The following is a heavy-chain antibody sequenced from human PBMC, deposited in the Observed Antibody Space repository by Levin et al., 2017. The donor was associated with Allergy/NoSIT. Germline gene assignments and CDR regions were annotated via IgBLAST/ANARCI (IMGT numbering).Heavy chain of an antibody. CDR3: ARRGYGDYCFDY. CDR1: GFTFSSYW. Sequence: GESLKISCAASGFTFSSYWMSWVRQAPGKGLEWVANIKQDGSEKYYVDSVKGRFTISRDNAKNSLYLQMNSLRAEDTAVYYCARRGYGDYCFDYWGQGTLVTVSS. J-gene: IGHJ4*02. D-gene: IGHD4-17*01. V-gene: IGHV3-7*04. CDR2: IKQDGSEK.